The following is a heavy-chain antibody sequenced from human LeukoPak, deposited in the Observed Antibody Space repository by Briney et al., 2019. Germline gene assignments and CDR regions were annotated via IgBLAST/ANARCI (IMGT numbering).Heavy chain of an antibody. CDR3: AKDDSRGSGSSGWFDP. Sequence: PGGSLRLSCAAPGFTFSSYAMSWVRQAPGKGLEWVSAISGSGGSTYYADSVKGRFTISRDNSKNTLYLQMNSLRAGDTAVYYCAKDDSRGSGSSGWFDPWGQGILVTVSS. CDR1: GFTFSSYA. V-gene: IGHV3-23*01. D-gene: IGHD3-10*01. CDR2: ISGSGGST. J-gene: IGHJ5*02.